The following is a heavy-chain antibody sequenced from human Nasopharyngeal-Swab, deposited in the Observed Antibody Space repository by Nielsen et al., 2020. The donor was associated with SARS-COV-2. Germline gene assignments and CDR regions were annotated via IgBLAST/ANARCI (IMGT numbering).Heavy chain of an antibody. CDR3: TRGSLRTAPDC. CDR1: GASISSDY. Sequence: GSLRLSCAVSGASISSDYWGWIRQPPGKGLEWIGCVSYSGKTAYNPSLKSRVTISIDTSKKHFSLVLSSLTAADTALYYCTRGSLRTAPDCWGQGTLVTVSS. CDR2: VSYSGKT. J-gene: IGHJ4*02. D-gene: IGHD4-17*01. V-gene: IGHV4-59*12.